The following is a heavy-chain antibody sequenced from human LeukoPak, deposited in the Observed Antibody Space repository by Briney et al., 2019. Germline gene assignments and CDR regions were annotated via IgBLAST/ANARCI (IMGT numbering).Heavy chain of an antibody. J-gene: IGHJ1*01. CDR1: GYTFTGYY. Sequence: ASVKVSCRASGYTFTGYYMHWVRQAPGQGLEWMGWINPNSGGTNYAQKFQGRVTMTRDTSISTAYMELSRLRSDDTAVYYCARAPYYYDSSGLFQHWGQGTLVTVSS. CDR3: ARAPYYYDSSGLFQH. CDR2: INPNSGGT. V-gene: IGHV1-2*02. D-gene: IGHD3-22*01.